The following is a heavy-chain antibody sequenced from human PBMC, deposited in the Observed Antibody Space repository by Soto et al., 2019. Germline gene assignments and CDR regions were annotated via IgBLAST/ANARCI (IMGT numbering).Heavy chain of an antibody. CDR3: ARISGYSYGLPPYFAY. D-gene: IGHD5-18*01. CDR1: GGSVSSGSYY. Sequence: QVQLQESGPGLVKPSETLSLTCTVSGGSVSSGSYYWSWIRQPPGKGLEWIGYIYYSGSTNYNPSLKCRVTISVDTYKNQFSLQLSSVTAADTAVYYCARISGYSYGLPPYFAYWGQGTLVTVSS. CDR2: IYYSGST. V-gene: IGHV4-61*01. J-gene: IGHJ4*02.